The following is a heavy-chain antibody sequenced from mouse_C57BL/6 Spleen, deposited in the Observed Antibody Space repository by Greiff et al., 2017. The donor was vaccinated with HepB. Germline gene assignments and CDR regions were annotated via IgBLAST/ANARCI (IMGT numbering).Heavy chain of an antibody. Sequence: EVKLMESGGGLVKPGGSLKLSCAASGFTFSDYGMHWVRQAPEKGLEWVAYISSGSSTIYYADTVKGRFTISRDNAKNTLFLQMTSLRSEDTAMYYCAISNPWFAYWGQGTLVTVSA. J-gene: IGHJ3*01. CDR2: ISSGSSTI. D-gene: IGHD2-5*01. CDR3: AISNPWFAY. CDR1: GFTFSDYG. V-gene: IGHV5-17*01.